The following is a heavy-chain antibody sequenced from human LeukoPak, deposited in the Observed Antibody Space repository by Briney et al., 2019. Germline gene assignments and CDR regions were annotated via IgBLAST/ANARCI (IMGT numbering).Heavy chain of an antibody. J-gene: IGHJ4*02. CDR1: GYTLTELF. CDR2: FDPEDGEI. CDR3: ATDTRFYCDSRVLDY. V-gene: IGHV1-24*01. D-gene: IGHD2-15*01. Sequence: ASVKVSCKVSGYTLTELFMHGVRQAPGKGLEWMGGFDPEDGEIIYAQKFQGRVTMTDDTSTDTAYMELSSLRSEDTAVYYCATDTRFYCDSRVLDYWGQGTLVTVSS.